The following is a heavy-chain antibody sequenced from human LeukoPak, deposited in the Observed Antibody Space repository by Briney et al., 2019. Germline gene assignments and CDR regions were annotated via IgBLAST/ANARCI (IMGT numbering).Heavy chain of an antibody. J-gene: IGHJ5*02. CDR1: GGTFSSYA. D-gene: IGHD3-10*01. V-gene: IGHV1-69*04. CDR3: ARDKGFGESYWFDP. Sequence: SVKVSCKASGGTFSSYAISWVRQAPGQGLEWMGRIIPILGIANYAQKFQGRVTITADKSTSTAYMELSSLRSEDTAVYYCARDKGFGESYWFDPWGQGTLVTVSS. CDR2: IIPILGIA.